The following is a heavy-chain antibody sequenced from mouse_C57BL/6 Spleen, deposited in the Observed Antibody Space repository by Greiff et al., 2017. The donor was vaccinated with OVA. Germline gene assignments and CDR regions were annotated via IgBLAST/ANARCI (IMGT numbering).Heavy chain of an antibody. D-gene: IGHD1-1*01. CDR3: ARHGPFYYGSSYGYFDV. Sequence: EVKVVESGGGLVQPGESLKLSCESNEYEFPSHDMSWVRKTPEKRLELVAAINSDGGSTYYPDTMERRFIISRDNTKKTLYLQMSSLRSEDTALYYCARHGPFYYGSSYGYFDVWGTGTTVTVSS. V-gene: IGHV5-2*01. J-gene: IGHJ1*03. CDR2: INSDGGST. CDR1: EYEFPSHD.